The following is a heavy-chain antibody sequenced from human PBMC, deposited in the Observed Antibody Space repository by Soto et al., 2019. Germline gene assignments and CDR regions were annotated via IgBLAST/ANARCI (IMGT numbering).Heavy chain of an antibody. V-gene: IGHV1-46*01. D-gene: IGHD3-22*01. J-gene: IGHJ4*02. CDR2: INPSGGST. Sequence: QVQLVQSGAEVKKPGASLKVSCKASVYTFTGYYMHWVRQAPGQGLEWMGIINPSGGSTSYAKKFQGTVTMPRDTSTSTVYMALSSLRSEDTAVYYCARGRNAYYDSSAKRSPPDDWGQGTLVTVSS. CDR1: VYTFTGYY. CDR3: ARGRNAYYDSSAKRSPPDD.